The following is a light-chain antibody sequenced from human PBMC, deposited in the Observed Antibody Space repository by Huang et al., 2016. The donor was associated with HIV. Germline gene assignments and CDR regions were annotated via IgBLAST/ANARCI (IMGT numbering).Light chain of an antibody. V-gene: IGKV1-39*01. CDR1: QSISRY. CDR2: GAS. CDR3: QQSHSTSAWT. Sequence: DIQMTQSPSSLSASIGDRVTITCRASQSISRYLNWYQQKPEKAPNLLIYGASNLRSGVPSRCSGSGSGTDFTLTISSLQPEDFASYYCQQSHSTSAWTFGQGTKVDIK. J-gene: IGKJ1*01.